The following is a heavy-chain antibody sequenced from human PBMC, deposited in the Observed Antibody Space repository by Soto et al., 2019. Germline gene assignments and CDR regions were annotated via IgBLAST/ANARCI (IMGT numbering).Heavy chain of an antibody. CDR1: GGSISSGGYY. V-gene: IGHV4-31*03. J-gene: IGHJ5*02. CDR2: IYYSGST. Sequence: SETLSLTCTVSGGSISSGGYYWSWIRQHPGKGLEWIGYIYYSGSTYYNPSLKSRVTISVDTSKNQFSLKLSSVTAADTAVYYCARVWGVTYNWFDPWGQGTPVTVSS. D-gene: IGHD7-27*01. CDR3: ARVWGVTYNWFDP.